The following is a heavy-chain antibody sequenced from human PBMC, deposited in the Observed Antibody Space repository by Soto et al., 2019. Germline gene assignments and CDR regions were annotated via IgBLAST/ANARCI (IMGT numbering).Heavy chain of an antibody. J-gene: IGHJ3*02. V-gene: IGHV1-69*13. Sequence: GASVKVSCKASGGTFSSYAISWVRQAPGQGLEWMGGIIPIFGTANYAQKFQGRVTITADESTSTAYMELSSLRSEDTAVYYCARVQRYVDWVYGPRTDAFDIWGQGTMDTVSS. CDR2: IIPIFGTA. D-gene: IGHD3-9*01. CDR1: GGTFSSYA. CDR3: ARVQRYVDWVYGPRTDAFDI.